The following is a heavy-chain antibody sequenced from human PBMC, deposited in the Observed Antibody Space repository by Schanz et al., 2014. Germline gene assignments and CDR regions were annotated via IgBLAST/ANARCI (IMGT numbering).Heavy chain of an antibody. Sequence: VQLVESGGGVVQPGRSLRLSCAASGFTFSSYALHWVRQAPGKGLEWVAFVPFDGSQKFYADSVKGRFTISRDNSKNTVYLQMNSLRPGDTAVYYCAKQHIVRGVIYLNWFDSWRQGTLVTVSS. CDR1: GFTFSSYA. CDR3: AKQHIVRGVIYLNWFDS. J-gene: IGHJ5*01. D-gene: IGHD3-10*01. CDR2: VPFDGSQK. V-gene: IGHV3-30*18.